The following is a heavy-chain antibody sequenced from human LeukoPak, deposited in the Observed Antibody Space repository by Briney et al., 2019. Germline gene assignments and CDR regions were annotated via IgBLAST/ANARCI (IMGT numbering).Heavy chain of an antibody. V-gene: IGHV4-34*01. CDR3: ARGKYYDSSGYYPSYYYYYGMDV. D-gene: IGHD3-22*01. CDR2: INHSGST. J-gene: IGHJ6*02. CDR1: GGSLSGYY. Sequence: SETLSLTCAVYGGSLSGYYWSWIRQPPGKGLEWIGEINHSGSTNYNPSLKSRVTISVDTSKNQFSLKLSSVTAADTAVYYCARGKYYDSSGYYPSYYYYYGMDVWGQGTTVTVSS.